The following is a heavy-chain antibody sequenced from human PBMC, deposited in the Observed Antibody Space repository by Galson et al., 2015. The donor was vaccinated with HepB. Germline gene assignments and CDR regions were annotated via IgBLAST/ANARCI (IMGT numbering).Heavy chain of an antibody. V-gene: IGHV3-74*01. CDR3: VKEDAPMVHGDY. CDR1: GFTFSSYW. Sequence: SLRLSCAASGFTFSSYWMHWVRQAPGKGLVWVSRINSDGSSTSYADSVKGRFTISRDNAKNTLYLQMNGLRVEDTAIYYCVKEDAPMVHGDYWGQGILVTVSS. D-gene: IGHD5-18*01. J-gene: IGHJ4*02. CDR2: INSDGSST.